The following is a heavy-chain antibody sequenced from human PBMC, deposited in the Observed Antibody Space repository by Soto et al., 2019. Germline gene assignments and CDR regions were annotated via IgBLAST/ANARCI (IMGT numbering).Heavy chain of an antibody. J-gene: IGHJ3*02. D-gene: IGHD2-21*01. V-gene: IGHV4-31*03. CDR3: ARDNPAYCGGDCYSHAFDI. CDR1: GGSISSGGYY. CDR2: IYYSGST. Sequence: QVQLQESGPGLVKPSQTLSLTCTVSGGSISSGGYYWSWIRQHPGKGLEWIGYIYYSGSTYYNPSLKSRVTISVDTSKNQFSLKLSSVTAAHTAVYYCARDNPAYCGGDCYSHAFDIWGQGTMVTVSS.